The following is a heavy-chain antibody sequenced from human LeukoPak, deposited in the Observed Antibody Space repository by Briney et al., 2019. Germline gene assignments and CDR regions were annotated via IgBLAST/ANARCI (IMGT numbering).Heavy chain of an antibody. CDR2: IHIGNST. J-gene: IGHJ4*02. D-gene: IGHD3/OR15-3a*01. V-gene: IGHV3-66*01. CDR3: AADWPPDY. Sequence: PGGSLRLSCAASGFTVSSNDMSWVRQAPGKGLEWVSIIHIGNSTYYADSVKGRFTISRDNSKNTLYLQMNSLRAEDTAVYYCAADWPPDYWGQGTLVTVSS. CDR1: GFTVSSND.